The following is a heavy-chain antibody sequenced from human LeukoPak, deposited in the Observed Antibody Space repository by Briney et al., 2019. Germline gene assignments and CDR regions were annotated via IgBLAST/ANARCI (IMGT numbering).Heavy chain of an antibody. CDR2: IDSVGNRI. D-gene: IGHD1-14*01. Sequence: PGGSLRLSCAGSGFTFSNYWIHWVRQVPGKGLLWVSRIDSVGNRIVYADSEKGRFTISRDNAKNTVYLQMNSLRAEDTAVYYCVADSENRSGGDYWGQGTLVTVSS. V-gene: IGHV3-74*01. CDR1: GFTFSNYW. CDR3: VADSENRSGGDY. J-gene: IGHJ4*02.